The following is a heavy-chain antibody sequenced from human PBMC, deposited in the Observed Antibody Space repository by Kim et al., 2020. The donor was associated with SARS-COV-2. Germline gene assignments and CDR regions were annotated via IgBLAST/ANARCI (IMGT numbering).Heavy chain of an antibody. V-gene: IGHV4-59*13. CDR3: ARDRYSYGSFYYYYYGMDV. Sequence: SETLSLTCTVSGGSISSYYWSWIRQPPGMGLEWIGYIYYSGSTNYNPSLKSRVTISVDTSKNQFSLKLSSVTAADTAVYYCARDRYSYGSFYYYYYGMDVWGQGTTVTVSS. CDR2: IYYSGST. J-gene: IGHJ6*02. CDR1: GGSISSYY. D-gene: IGHD5-18*01.